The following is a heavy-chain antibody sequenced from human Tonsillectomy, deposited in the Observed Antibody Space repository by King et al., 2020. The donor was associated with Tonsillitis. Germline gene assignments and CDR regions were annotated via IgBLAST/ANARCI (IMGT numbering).Heavy chain of an antibody. CDR3: ARRSPHYVTTYYAFDI. D-gene: IGHD4-11*01. CDR2: IYYSGST. CDR1: GGSISSSSYY. J-gene: IGHJ3*02. V-gene: IGHV4-39*01. Sequence: LQLQESGPGLVKPSETLSLTCTVSGGSISSSSYYWGWIRQPPGKGLEWIGSIYYSGSTYYNPSLKSRVTISVDTSKNQFSLKLSSVPAADTAVYYCARRSPHYVTTYYAFDIWGQGTMVTVSS.